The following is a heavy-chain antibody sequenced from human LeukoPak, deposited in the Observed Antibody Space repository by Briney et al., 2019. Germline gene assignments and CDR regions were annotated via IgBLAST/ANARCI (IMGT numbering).Heavy chain of an antibody. CDR2: IYYSGST. V-gene: IGHV4-59*01. J-gene: IGHJ4*02. D-gene: IGHD3-10*02. CDR3: ARVGTVRYGGY. CDR1: GGTLSSDY. Sequence: PSGTLSLTCTVYGGTLSSDYWSWIRQPPGKGLDWIGYIYYSGSTNYNPSLKSRVTISVDTSKKQFPLKLSSVTDADTAVYYCARVGTVRYGGYWGQGILVTVSS.